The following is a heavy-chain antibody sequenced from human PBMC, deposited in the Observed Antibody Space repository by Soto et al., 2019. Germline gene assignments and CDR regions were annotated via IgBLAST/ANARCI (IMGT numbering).Heavy chain of an antibody. CDR1: GSTFSSSG. J-gene: IGHJ6*02. V-gene: IGHV3-30*03. CDR2: HSNDGITK. D-gene: IGHD3-9*01. CDR3: ARDGPQFDVDV. Sequence: QLVESGGGVVQPGRSLRLSCAASGSTFSSSGWHWVRQAPGKGLEWVAFHSNDGITKNYADSVKGRFTISRDNSKNTVFLQIDSLRGDDTAVYYCARDGPQFDVDVGGQGTTVTVSS.